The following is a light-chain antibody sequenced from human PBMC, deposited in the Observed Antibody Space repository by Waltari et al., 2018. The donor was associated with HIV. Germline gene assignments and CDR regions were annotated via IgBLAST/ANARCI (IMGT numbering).Light chain of an antibody. J-gene: IGKJ4*02. CDR1: PRVSVF. V-gene: IGKV3-11*01. Sequence: EIVLTQHPATLSLSQGDRATLSCRASPRVSVFLAWYQHKPGRPPTHLIHEASNRATCGPARFSGGGSGTDFTLTISGLEPEDVAVYYCHHRHNWPPLTFGGGTEVEIK. CDR3: HHRHNWPPLT. CDR2: EAS.